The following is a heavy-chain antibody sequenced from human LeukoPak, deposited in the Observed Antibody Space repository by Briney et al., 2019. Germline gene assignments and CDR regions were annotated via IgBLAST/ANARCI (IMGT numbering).Heavy chain of an antibody. J-gene: IGHJ1*01. CDR2: IIPIFGTA. V-gene: IGHV1-69*13. CDR3: ARDSRDYCGGDCYSQYFQH. D-gene: IGHD2-21*02. Sequence: ASVKVSCMASGGTFSSYAISWVRQAPGQGLEWMGGIIPIFGTANYAQKFQGRVTITADESTSTAYMELSSLRSEDTAVYYCARDSRDYCGGDCYSQYFQHWGQGTLVTVSS. CDR1: GGTFSSYA.